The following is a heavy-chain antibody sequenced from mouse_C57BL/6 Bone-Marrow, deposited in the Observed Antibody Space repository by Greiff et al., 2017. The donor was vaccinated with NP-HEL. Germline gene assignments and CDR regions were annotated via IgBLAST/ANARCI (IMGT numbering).Heavy chain of an antibody. CDR1: GFSLTSYG. CDR3: ARSGGYYPYWYFDV. D-gene: IGHD2-3*01. CDR2: IWSDGST. J-gene: IGHJ1*03. V-gene: IGHV2-6*03. Sequence: QVQLKQSGPGLVAPSQRLSITCTVSGFSLTSYGVHWVRQPPGKGLEWLVVIWSDGSTTYNSALKSRLSISKDNSKSQVFLKMNSLQTDDTAMYYCARSGGYYPYWYFDVWGTGTTVTVSS.